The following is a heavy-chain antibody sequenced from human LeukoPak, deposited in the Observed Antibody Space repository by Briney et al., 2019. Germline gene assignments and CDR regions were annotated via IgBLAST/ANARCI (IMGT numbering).Heavy chain of an antibody. Sequence: PGGSLRLSYAASGFTFSSYGMHWVRQAPGKGLEWVAVISYDGSNKLYADSVKGRFTISRDNSKNTLFVQMNSLRAEDTAVYYCAKDGHGNGWSRFYYFDYWGQGTLVTVSS. V-gene: IGHV3-30*18. D-gene: IGHD6-19*01. CDR1: GFTFSSYG. CDR2: ISYDGSNK. J-gene: IGHJ4*02. CDR3: AKDGHGNGWSRFYYFDY.